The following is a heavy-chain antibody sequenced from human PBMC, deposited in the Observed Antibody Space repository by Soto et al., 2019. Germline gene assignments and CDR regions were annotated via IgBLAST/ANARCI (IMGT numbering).Heavy chain of an antibody. CDR1: GFTFTRYS. CDR2: ISSTTHYI. Sequence: GGSLRLSCAASGFTFTRYSMNWVRQAPGKGLEWVSSISSTTHYIYYADSMRGRFTISRDNAKNAVYLETNSLRAEDTAVYYCARESEDLTSNFDYWGQGTLGTVS. V-gene: IGHV3-21*06. CDR3: ARESEDLTSNFDY. J-gene: IGHJ4*02.